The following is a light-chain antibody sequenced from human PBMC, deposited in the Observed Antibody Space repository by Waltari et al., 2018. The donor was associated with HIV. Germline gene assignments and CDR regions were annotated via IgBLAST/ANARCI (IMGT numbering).Light chain of an antibody. J-gene: IGLJ2*01. CDR2: EVT. V-gene: IGLV2-8*01. Sequence: QSALTQPPSASGSPGQSLTISCTGTSSDVGGYNYVSWYQQHPGKAPKLMIYEVTKRPAGVPDRFSGSKSGNTASRTVSGLQAEDEAEYYCSSYVGSSNVVFGGGTKLTVL. CDR3: SSYVGSSNVV. CDR1: SSDVGGYNY.